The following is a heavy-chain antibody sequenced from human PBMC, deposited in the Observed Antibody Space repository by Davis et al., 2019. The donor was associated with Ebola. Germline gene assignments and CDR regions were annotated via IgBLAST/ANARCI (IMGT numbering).Heavy chain of an antibody. V-gene: IGHV3-21*01. Sequence: PGGSLRLSCAASGFTFSDHYMNWVRQAPGKGLEWVSSISSDSAYIYYADSLKGRFTISRDNAKNSLYLQMDSLRAEDTAVYYCAKPLKVAYTSPVTSGAFDIWGQGTVVTVSS. CDR3: AKPLKVAYTSPVTSGAFDI. D-gene: IGHD3-16*01. CDR2: ISSDSAYI. J-gene: IGHJ3*02. CDR1: GFTFSDHY.